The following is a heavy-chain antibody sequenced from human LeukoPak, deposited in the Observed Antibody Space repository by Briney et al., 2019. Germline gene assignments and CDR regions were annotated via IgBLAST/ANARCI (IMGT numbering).Heavy chain of an antibody. D-gene: IGHD6-13*01. CDR2: ITSRSTT. J-gene: IGHJ6*03. CDR3: ARDVVDSSSWYNYYYYMDV. Sequence: GGSLRLSCAASGFTFSNFWMNWVRQAPGKGLEWVSGITSRSTTYYADSVKGRFTISRDNSKNTLYLQMNSLRAEDTAVYYCARDVVDSSSWYNYYYYMDVWGKGTTVTISS. V-gene: IGHV3-53*01. CDR1: GFTFSNFW.